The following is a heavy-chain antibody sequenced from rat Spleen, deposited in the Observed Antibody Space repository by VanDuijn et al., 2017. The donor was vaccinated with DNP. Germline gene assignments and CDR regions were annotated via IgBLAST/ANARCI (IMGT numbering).Heavy chain of an antibody. D-gene: IGHD1-2*01. V-gene: IGHV5-7*01. Sequence: EVQLVESGGGLVQPGRSLKLSCVVSGITFSDHNMAWVRQAPKKGLEWVGTISYDRSDTYYRDSVKGRFTISRDNAESSLYLQMDSLRSEDTATYYCTTANSYGFAYWGQGTLVTVSS. J-gene: IGHJ3*01. CDR3: TTANSYGFAY. CDR2: ISYDRSDT. CDR1: GITFSDHN.